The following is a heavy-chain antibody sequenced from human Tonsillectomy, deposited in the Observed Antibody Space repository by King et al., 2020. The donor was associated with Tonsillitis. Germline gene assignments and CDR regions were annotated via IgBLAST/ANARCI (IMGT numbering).Heavy chain of an antibody. J-gene: IGHJ4*02. CDR2: ISSSGSII. D-gene: IGHD1-26*01. CDR3: ASGEVGPLVDY. CDR1: GFTFSSYE. Sequence: QLVQSGGGLVQPGGSLRLSCAASGFTFSSYEMNWVRQAPGKGLEWVSYISSSGSIIYYADSVKGRFTISRDNAKNSLDLQMNSLRAEDTAVYYCASGEVGPLVDYWGQGTLVTVSS. V-gene: IGHV3-48*03.